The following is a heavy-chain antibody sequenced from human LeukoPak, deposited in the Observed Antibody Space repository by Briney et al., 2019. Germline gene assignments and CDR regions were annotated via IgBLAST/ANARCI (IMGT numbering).Heavy chain of an antibody. Sequence: SQTLSLTCTVSSGSISSGDYYWSWIRQPPGKGLEWIGYIYYSGSTYYNPSLKSRVTISVDTSKNQFSLRLSSVTAADTAVYYCARARYYGSGSYSPLDPWGQGTLVTVSS. V-gene: IGHV4-30-4*01. CDR1: SGSISSGDYY. J-gene: IGHJ5*02. CDR3: ARARYYGSGSYSPLDP. D-gene: IGHD3-10*01. CDR2: IYYSGST.